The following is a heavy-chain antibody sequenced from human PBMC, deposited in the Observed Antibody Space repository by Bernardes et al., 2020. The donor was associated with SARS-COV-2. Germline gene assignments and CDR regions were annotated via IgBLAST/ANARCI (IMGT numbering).Heavy chain of an antibody. D-gene: IGHD2-2*01. CDR3: ARDILAVPAASYGMDV. CDR1: GYTFTGYY. V-gene: IGHV1-2*04. CDR2: INPNSGGT. Sequence: KVSCTASGYTFTGYYMHWVRQAPGQGLEWMGWINPNSGGTNYAQKFQGWVTMTRDTSISTAYMELSRLRSDDTAVYYCARDILAVPAASYGMDVWGQGTTVTVSS. J-gene: IGHJ6*02.